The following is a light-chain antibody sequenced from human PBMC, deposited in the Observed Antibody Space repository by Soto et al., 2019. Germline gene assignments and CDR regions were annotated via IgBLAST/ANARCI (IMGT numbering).Light chain of an antibody. CDR3: QQYNSYWT. CDR2: DAS. J-gene: IGKJ1*01. V-gene: IGKV1-5*01. CDR1: QSISSW. Sequence: DIQMTQSPSTLSASVGDRVPITCRASQSISSWLAWYQQKPGKAPKLLIYDASSLESGVPSRFSGSGSGTEFTLTISSLQPNDFATYYYQQYNSYWTFGQGTKVDIK.